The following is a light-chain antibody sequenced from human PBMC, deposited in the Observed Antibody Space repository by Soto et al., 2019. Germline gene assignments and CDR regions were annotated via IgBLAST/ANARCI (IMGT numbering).Light chain of an antibody. Sequence: DLQMTQSPSTLSASVGDRATITCRASQSIGNWLAWYQQKPGKAPKLLIYKASSLQSGVPSRFSGSGSGTEFTLTINSLQPDDFASYYCQQYNSYSGTFGQGTKV. V-gene: IGKV1-5*03. CDR2: KAS. CDR1: QSIGNW. J-gene: IGKJ1*01. CDR3: QQYNSYSGT.